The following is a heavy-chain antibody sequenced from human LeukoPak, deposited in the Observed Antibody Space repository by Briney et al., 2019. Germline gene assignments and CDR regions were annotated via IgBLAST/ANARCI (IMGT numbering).Heavy chain of an antibody. J-gene: IGHJ4*02. Sequence: SETLSLTCTVSGDSISRSTYYWAWIRQPPGKGPEWIGSVYYGRSPYFNPSLESRATISVDTSKNHFSLKMSSVTAADTAVYYCARSSGTGTFSYWGQGTLVTVSS. CDR1: GDSISRSTYY. CDR3: ARSSGTGTFSY. CDR2: VYYGRSP. V-gene: IGHV4-39*02. D-gene: IGHD6-25*01.